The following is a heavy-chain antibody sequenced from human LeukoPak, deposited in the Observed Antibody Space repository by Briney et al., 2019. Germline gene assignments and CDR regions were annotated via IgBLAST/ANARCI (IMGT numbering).Heavy chain of an antibody. CDR2: IYYSGTT. CDR1: GGSISSYY. J-gene: IGHJ4*02. Sequence: PSETLSLTCTVSGGSISSYYWSWIRQPPGKGLEWIGYIYYSGTTNYNPSLESRVTISVDTSKNQFSLKLSSVTAADTAVYYCARHGYSYGTDCWGQGTLDTVSS. V-gene: IGHV4-59*08. D-gene: IGHD5-18*01. CDR3: ARHGYSYGTDC.